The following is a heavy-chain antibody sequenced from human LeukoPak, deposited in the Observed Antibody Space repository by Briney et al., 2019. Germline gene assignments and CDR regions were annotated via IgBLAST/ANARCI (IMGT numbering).Heavy chain of an antibody. Sequence: SETLSLTCTVSGGSISSYYWSWIRQPARKGLEWIGRIYTSGSTNYNPSLKSRVTMSVDTSKNQFSLRLSSVTAADTAVYYCARDTLVRAADYWGQGTLVTVSS. D-gene: IGHD6-6*01. CDR3: ARDTLVRAADY. V-gene: IGHV4-4*07. CDR1: GGSISSYY. CDR2: IYTSGST. J-gene: IGHJ4*02.